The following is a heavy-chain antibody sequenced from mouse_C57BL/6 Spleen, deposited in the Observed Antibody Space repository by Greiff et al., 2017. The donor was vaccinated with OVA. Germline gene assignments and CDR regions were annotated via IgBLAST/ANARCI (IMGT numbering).Heavy chain of an antibody. CDR1: GYTFTDYY. J-gene: IGHJ3*01. V-gene: IGHV1-26*01. CDR2: INPNNGGT. CDR3: ARGDDYDSFAY. Sequence: EVQLQQSGPELVKPGASVKISCKASGYTFTDYYMNWVKQSHGKSLEWIGDINPNNGGTSYNQKFKGKATLTVDKSSSTAYMELRSLTSEESAVYYCARGDDYDSFAYWGQGTLVTVSA. D-gene: IGHD2-4*01.